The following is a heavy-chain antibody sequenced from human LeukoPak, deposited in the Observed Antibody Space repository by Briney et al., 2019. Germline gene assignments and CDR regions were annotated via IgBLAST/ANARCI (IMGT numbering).Heavy chain of an antibody. V-gene: IGHV1-24*01. J-gene: IGHJ5*02. CDR3: AKTPEEYSSSSGRGDWFDP. D-gene: IGHD6-6*01. CDR2: FDLEEDKT. Sequence: GASVKVSCKVSGYTLTELSIHWVRQAPEIGLEWMGGFDLEEDKTVYAQKFQARVTMTEDTSTDTAYMELSNLRSEDTAIYYCAKTPEEYSSSSGRGDWFDPWGQGTLVTVSS. CDR1: GYTLTELS.